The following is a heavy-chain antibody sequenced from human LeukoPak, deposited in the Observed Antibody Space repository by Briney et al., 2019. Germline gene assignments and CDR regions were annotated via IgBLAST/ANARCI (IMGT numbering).Heavy chain of an antibody. CDR3: ARDRDGDGFAHLDY. CDR2: INPNSGGT. D-gene: IGHD5-24*01. J-gene: IGHJ4*02. CDR1: GYTFTVYY. V-gene: IGHV1-2*02. Sequence: ASVKVSFKASGYTFTVYYMHWVRQAPGQGHEWMGWINPNSGGTNYAQKFQGRVAITWDTSITTAYMDLSRLTSDDTAVYYCARDRDGDGFAHLDYWGQGALVTVSS.